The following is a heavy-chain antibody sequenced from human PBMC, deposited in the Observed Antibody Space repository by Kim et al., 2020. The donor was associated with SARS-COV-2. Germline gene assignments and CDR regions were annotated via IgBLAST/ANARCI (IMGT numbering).Heavy chain of an antibody. CDR3: ARVSSGSSSWYWFDA. D-gene: IGHD6-13*01. CDR1: GFTFSDYY. V-gene: IGHV3-11*05. Sequence: GGSLRLSCAVSGFTFSDYYMTWIRQAPGKGLEWLSYISSSGSYIVYAESVKGRFYISRDNAKKSLYLQMNSLRAEDTAVYYCARVSSGSSSWYWFDAWGQGTLVTVSS. J-gene: IGHJ5*02. CDR2: ISSSGSYI.